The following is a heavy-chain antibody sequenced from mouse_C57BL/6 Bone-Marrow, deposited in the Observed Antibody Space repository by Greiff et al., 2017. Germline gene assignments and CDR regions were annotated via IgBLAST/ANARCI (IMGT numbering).Heavy chain of an antibody. Sequence: QVQLQQPGAELVKPGASVKLSCKASGYTFTSYWMQWVKQRPGQGLEWIGEIDPSDSYTTYNQKFKGKSTLTVDTSSSTAYMQLSSLTSEDSAVYYCALTMGYWGQGTTLTVSS. CDR1: GYTFTSYW. V-gene: IGHV1-50*01. J-gene: IGHJ2*01. CDR2: IDPSDSYT. D-gene: IGHD1-1*02. CDR3: ALTMGY.